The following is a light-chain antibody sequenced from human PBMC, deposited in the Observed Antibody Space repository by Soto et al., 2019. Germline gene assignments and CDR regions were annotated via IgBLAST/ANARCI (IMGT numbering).Light chain of an antibody. CDR1: RSVSNNY. CDR2: GAS. J-gene: IGKJ1*01. Sequence: EIVLTQSPGTLSLSPGERATLSCRASRSVSNNYVAWYQRKPGQAPRLLIYGASSRATDIPRRFSGSGSGTDFTLTITRLEPEDFAAYYCQQYGSSPPTFGQGTKVESK. CDR3: QQYGSSPPT. V-gene: IGKV3-20*01.